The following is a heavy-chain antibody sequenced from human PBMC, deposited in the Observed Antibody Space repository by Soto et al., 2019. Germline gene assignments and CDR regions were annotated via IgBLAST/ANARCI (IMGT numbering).Heavy chain of an antibody. D-gene: IGHD2-21*01. J-gene: IGHJ6*02. V-gene: IGHV1-2*07. CDR2: INPNTGDT. CDR3: ARDSPSLATPIYSYPLDV. CDR1: GYTFTGHY. Sequence: QVQLEQSGAEVKKPGASMKVSCKASGYTFTGHYIQWVRQAPGQGLEWMGWINPNTGDTHYAHKFQGRVTMTRDSSISTAYMELTRLRSDDTAIYYCARDSPSLATPIYSYPLDVWGQGTTVTVSS.